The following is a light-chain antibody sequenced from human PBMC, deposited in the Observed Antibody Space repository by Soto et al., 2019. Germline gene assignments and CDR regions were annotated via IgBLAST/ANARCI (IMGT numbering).Light chain of an antibody. J-gene: IGKJ1*01. CDR2: KAS. CDR3: QQYKSYSTWT. CDR1: QSINSW. Sequence: DIQMTQSPFTLSASVGDRVTITCRASQSINSWLAWYQQKPGKAPKVLIYKASSLESGVPSRFSGSGSGTEFTLTISSLQPDDFATYYCQQYKSYSTWTFGQGTKVEVK. V-gene: IGKV1-5*03.